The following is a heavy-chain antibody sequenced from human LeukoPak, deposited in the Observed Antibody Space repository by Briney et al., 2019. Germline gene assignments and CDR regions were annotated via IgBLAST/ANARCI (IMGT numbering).Heavy chain of an antibody. CDR2: IKQGGSEE. CDR3: AREGGWGSPAGY. V-gene: IGHV3-7*01. J-gene: IGHJ4*02. Sequence: GGSLRLSCAASGFTFSIYWMSWVRQAPGKGLEWVANIKQGGSEENYVDSVKGRFTISRDNAKNSLYLQMSNLRAEDTAVYFCAREGGWGSPAGYWGQGTLVTVSS. D-gene: IGHD2-2*01. CDR1: GFTFSIYW.